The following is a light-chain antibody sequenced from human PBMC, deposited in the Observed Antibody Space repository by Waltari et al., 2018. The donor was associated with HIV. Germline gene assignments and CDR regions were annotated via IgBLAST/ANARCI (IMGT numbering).Light chain of an antibody. CDR3: QQYGNPPIT. J-gene: IGKJ4*01. V-gene: IGKV3-20*01. CDR2: GAY. CDR1: ESVSTRY. Sequence: VLTHSPGFVPLSPGARATLSCRASESVSTRYVAWYHEKPGQPPSLLIYGAYSRATGVPDRFRGSGSGRDFTLTINSLESDDFGVYHCQQYGNPPITFGGGTTVEI.